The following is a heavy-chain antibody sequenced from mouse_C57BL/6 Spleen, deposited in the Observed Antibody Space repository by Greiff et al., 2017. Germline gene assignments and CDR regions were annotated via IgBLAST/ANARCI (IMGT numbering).Heavy chain of an antibody. CDR2: INPSNGGT. V-gene: IGHV1-58*01. CDR3: ARSGDYPWFAY. Sequence: DVQLQESGAELVRPGSSVKMSCKTSGYTFTSYGINWVKQRPGQGLEWIGNINPSNGGTNYNEKFKSKATLTVDKSSSTAYMQLSSLTSEDSAVYYCARSGDYPWFAYWGQGTLVTVSA. J-gene: IGHJ3*01. CDR1: GYTFTSYG. D-gene: IGHD2-4*01.